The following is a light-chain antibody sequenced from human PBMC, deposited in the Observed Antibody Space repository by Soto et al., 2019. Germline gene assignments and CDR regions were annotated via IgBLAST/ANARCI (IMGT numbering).Light chain of an antibody. V-gene: IGKV3-15*01. Sequence: VMTQSPATLSVSPGKGVTLVGGAKPSIGDTFAWYQHKPGQTPRLLIYDTPTWATGVPARFSGSRSGPEFTLTINSLQSEDFAIYYCQPYNNWPLTFGGGTKVDIK. CDR3: QPYNNWPLT. CDR2: DTP. J-gene: IGKJ4*01. CDR1: PSIGDT.